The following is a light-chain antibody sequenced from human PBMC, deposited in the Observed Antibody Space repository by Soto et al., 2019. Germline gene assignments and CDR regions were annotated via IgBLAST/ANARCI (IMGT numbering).Light chain of an antibody. V-gene: IGKV3-15*01. Sequence: ETVMTQSPATLSVSPGERATLSSRASQSVSSDLAWYQQKPGQAPRLLIYGASTRASGIPARFSVSGSGKEFTLTISSLQSEDFAVYYCQQYNNWPPWTFGQGTKVDIK. CDR3: QQYNNWPPWT. CDR1: QSVSSD. J-gene: IGKJ1*01. CDR2: GAS.